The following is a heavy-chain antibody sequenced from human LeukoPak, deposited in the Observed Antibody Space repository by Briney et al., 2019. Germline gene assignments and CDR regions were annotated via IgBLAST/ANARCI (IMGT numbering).Heavy chain of an antibody. CDR3: ARTEYHYYYMDV. J-gene: IGHJ6*03. Sequence: GASVKVSCKASGDTFTSYYIHWMRRAPGQGLEWLGMITPNIGSTTYAQKFQGRITMTSDKSTSTVYMDLSSLRFEDTAVYFCARTEYHYYYMDVWGKGTTVTASS. CDR1: GDTFTSYY. V-gene: IGHV1-46*01. CDR2: ITPNIGST.